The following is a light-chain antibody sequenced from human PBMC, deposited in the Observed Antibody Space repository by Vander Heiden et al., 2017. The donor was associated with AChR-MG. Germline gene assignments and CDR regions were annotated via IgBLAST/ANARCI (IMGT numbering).Light chain of an antibody. V-gene: IGLV3-21*04. CDR2: YDS. CDR1: NIGSKS. Sequence: SYVLTPPPPLSVPPGKTARITCRGNNIGSKSVHGYQQKPGQAPVLVIYYDSDRPSGIPERFSGSNSGNTATLTISRVEAGDEADYYCQVWDSSSDHRVFGGGTKLTVL. J-gene: IGLJ3*02. CDR3: QVWDSSSDHRV.